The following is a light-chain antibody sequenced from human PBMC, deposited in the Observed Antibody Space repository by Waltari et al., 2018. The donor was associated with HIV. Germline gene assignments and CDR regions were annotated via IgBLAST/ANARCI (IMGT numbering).Light chain of an antibody. Sequence: DIVMTKSPDSLAVSLGERATIRCKSSQSLLYSSDNKHYFDWYQQKPVQPHNLLIYWASTRESVVPDRFSGSVSRTDFTLTINNWRADDVAFYYCQQDFRSPLTFGGGTRVEIK. CDR3: QQDFRSPLT. J-gene: IGKJ4*01. V-gene: IGKV4-1*01. CDR1: QSLLYSSDNKHY. CDR2: WAS.